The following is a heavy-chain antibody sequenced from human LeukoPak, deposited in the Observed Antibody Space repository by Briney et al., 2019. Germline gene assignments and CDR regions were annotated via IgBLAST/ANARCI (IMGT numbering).Heavy chain of an antibody. Sequence: PSETLSLTCAVYGGSFSGYYWSRIRQPPGKGLEWIGEINHSGSTNYNPSLKSRVTISVDTSKNQFSLKLSSVTAADTAVYYCARGPSSSWPSYYYYGMDVWGQGTTVTVSS. CDR2: INHSGST. J-gene: IGHJ6*02. D-gene: IGHD6-13*01. V-gene: IGHV4-34*01. CDR1: GGSFSGYY. CDR3: ARGPSSSWPSYYYYGMDV.